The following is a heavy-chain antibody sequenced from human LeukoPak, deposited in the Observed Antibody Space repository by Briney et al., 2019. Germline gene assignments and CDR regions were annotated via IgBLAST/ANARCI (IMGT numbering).Heavy chain of an antibody. J-gene: IGHJ5*02. CDR2: IWYDGSNK. CDR3: ARGYNWFDP. Sequence: GGSLRLSCAASGFTFSSYGMHWVRQAPGKGLEWVAVIWYDGSNKYYADSVKGRFTISRDNSKNTLYLQMNSLRAEDTAVYYCARGYNWFDPWGQGTLLTVSS. CDR1: GFTFSSYG. V-gene: IGHV3-33*01.